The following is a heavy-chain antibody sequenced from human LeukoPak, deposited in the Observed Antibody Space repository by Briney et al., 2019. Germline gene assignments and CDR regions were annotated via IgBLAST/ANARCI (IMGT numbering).Heavy chain of an antibody. V-gene: IGHV3-30*04. CDR3: ARDLAPRMDYYDSSGYHSDAFDI. J-gene: IGHJ3*02. CDR1: GFSFSSYA. Sequence: GGSLRLSCAASGFSFSSYAVHWVRQAPGKGLEWVAVISNDGTDKYYADSVKGRFTVSRDNSQNTLYMQMNSLRGEDTAVYYCARDLAPRMDYYDSSGYHSDAFDIWGQGTMVTVSS. D-gene: IGHD3-22*01. CDR2: ISNDGTDK.